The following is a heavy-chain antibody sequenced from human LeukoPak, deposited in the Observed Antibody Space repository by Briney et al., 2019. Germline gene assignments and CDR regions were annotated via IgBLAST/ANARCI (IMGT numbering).Heavy chain of an antibody. CDR2: INHSGST. V-gene: IGHV4-34*01. D-gene: IGHD3-3*01. Sequence: PSETLSLTCAVYGGSFSGYYWSLIRQPPGKGLEWIGEINHSGSTNYNPPLKSRVTISVDTSKNQFSLKLSSVTAADTAVYYCARGSGAYDFWSGYYFAEYFQHWGQGTLVTVSS. CDR3: ARGSGAYDFWSGYYFAEYFQH. J-gene: IGHJ1*01. CDR1: GGSFSGYY.